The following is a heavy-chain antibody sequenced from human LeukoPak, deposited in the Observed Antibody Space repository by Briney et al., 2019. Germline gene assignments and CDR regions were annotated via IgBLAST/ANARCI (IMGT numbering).Heavy chain of an antibody. Sequence: SETLSLTCAVSGGSISSSNWWSWVRQPPGKGLEWIGEIYHSGSTNYNPSLKSRVTISVDKSKNQFSLKLSSVTAADTAVYCCARELEQQYYYYMDVWGKGTTVTVSS. J-gene: IGHJ6*03. CDR2: IYHSGST. V-gene: IGHV4-4*01. CDR3: ARELEQQYYYYMDV. D-gene: IGHD6-13*01. CDR1: GGSISSSNW.